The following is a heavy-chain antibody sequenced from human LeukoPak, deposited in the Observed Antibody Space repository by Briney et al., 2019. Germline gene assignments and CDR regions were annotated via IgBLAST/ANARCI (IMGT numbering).Heavy chain of an antibody. V-gene: IGHV4-34*08. CDR3: AVVEVATSY. D-gene: IGHD5-24*01. CDR2: INHSGST. CDR1: GFTFSDYN. J-gene: IGHJ4*02. Sequence: GSLRLSCAASGFTFSDYNMKWVRQPPGKGLEWIGEINHSGSTNYNPSLKSRVTISVDTSKNQFSLKLSSVTAADTAVYYCAVVEVATSYWGQGTLVTVSS.